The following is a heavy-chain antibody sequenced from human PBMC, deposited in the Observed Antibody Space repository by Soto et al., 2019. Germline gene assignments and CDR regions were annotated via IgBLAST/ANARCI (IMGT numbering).Heavy chain of an antibody. J-gene: IGHJ4*02. CDR2: ISGSGIST. CDR1: GLTFSSYA. D-gene: IGHD3-22*01. V-gene: IGHV3-23*01. Sequence: GGSLRLSCAAPGLTFSSYAMSWVRQAPGKGLEWVSGISGSGISTYYADSVKGRFTISRDNSKNTLYLQMNSLRAEDTAVYYCAKNSESSAYSSFDYWGQGTLVTVSS. CDR3: AKNSESSAYSSFDY.